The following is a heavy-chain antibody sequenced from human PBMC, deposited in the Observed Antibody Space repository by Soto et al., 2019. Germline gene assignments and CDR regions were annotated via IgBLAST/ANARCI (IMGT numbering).Heavy chain of an antibody. CDR3: ARDLSGDYGALDT. D-gene: IGHD4-17*01. CDR1: GFTFSSYG. CDR2: IWYDGSNK. V-gene: IGHV3-33*01. J-gene: IGHJ3*02. Sequence: PGGSLRLSCAPSGFTFSSYGMHWARPAPGKGLEWVAVIWYDGSNKVYADSVKGRFTISRDNSKNTLYLQMNSLRAEDTAVYYCARDLSGDYGALDTWGQGTMVTVSS.